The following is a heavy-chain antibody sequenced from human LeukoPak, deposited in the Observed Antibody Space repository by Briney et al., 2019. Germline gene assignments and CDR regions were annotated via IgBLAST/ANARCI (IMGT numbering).Heavy chain of an antibody. CDR1: GYSFTGYF. J-gene: IGHJ6*02. Sequence: GASVKVSCKASGYSFTGYFMQWVRQAPGQGLEWMGWINPNSGDTNYAQKFQGRVTMTRDTSISTAYMELSRLRSDDAAVYYCGRRFYYAMDVWGQGTTVTVSS. CDR2: INPNSGDT. D-gene: IGHD3-16*01. V-gene: IGHV1-2*02. CDR3: GRRFYYAMDV.